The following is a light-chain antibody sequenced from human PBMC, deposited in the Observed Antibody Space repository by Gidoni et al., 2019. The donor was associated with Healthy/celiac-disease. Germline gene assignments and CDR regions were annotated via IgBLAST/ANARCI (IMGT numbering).Light chain of an antibody. J-gene: IGKJ5*01. V-gene: IGKV1-33*01. CDR1: QDSSNE. CDR2: DAS. Sequence: DTQMTQSPSSLSASVGDRVTITCQASQDSSNELNWYQQKPGKAPKLLIYDASNLETGVPSRFSGSGSGTDFTFTIRSLLPEDIATYYCQQYDNLPITFGQGTRLEIK. CDR3: QQYDNLPIT.